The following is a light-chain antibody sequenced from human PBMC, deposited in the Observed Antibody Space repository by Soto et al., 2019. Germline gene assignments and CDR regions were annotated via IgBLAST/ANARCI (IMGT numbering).Light chain of an antibody. Sequence: QSALTQPPSASGSPGQSVTISCTGTSSDVGGYNYVSWYQQHPGKAPKLMIYVVSKRPSGVPARFSGSKSGNTASLTVSGLQAEDEADYYCRSYAGSNGVFGTGTKLTVL. V-gene: IGLV2-8*01. CDR1: SSDVGGYNY. CDR3: RSYAGSNGV. CDR2: VVS. J-gene: IGLJ1*01.